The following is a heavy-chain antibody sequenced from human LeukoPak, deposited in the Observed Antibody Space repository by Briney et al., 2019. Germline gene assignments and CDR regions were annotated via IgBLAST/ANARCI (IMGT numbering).Heavy chain of an antibody. D-gene: IGHD3-22*01. CDR2: IIPIFGTA. V-gene: IGHV1-69*13. CDR1: GGTFSSYA. CDR3: ARDLYDSSGYYPNYFDY. Sequence: SVKVACKASGGTFSSYAISWVRQASGQGLEWMGGIIPIFGTANYAQKFQGRVTITADESTSTAYMELSSLRSEDTAVYYCARDLYDSSGYYPNYFDYWGQGTLVTVSS. J-gene: IGHJ4*02.